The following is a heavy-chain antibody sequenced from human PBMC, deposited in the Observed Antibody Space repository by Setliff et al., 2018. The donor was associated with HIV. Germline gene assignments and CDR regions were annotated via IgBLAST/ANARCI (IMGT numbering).Heavy chain of an antibody. Sequence: PSETLSLTCTVSGGSISSSSYYWGWIRQPPGKGLEWIGSIYYSGSTYYNPSLKSRVTISVDTSKNQFSLKLTSVTAADTAVYYCARQPPFTVTPYYFDYWGQGTLVTVSS. CDR2: IYYSGST. J-gene: IGHJ4*02. D-gene: IGHD4-4*01. V-gene: IGHV4-39*07. CDR1: GGSISSSSYY. CDR3: ARQPPFTVTPYYFDY.